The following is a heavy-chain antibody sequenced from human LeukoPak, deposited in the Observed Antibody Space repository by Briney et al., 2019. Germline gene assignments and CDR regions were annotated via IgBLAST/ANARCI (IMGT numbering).Heavy chain of an antibody. Sequence: SETLSLTCAVYGESFNGYYWSWIRQPPGKGLQWIGEINHRGNTNDNPSLKSRVAFSVDTSKNQFSMRLTSLTAADTAVYYCARGWYYYDSTGYYYRTILDSWGQGTVVTVSS. D-gene: IGHD3-22*01. J-gene: IGHJ4*02. CDR2: INHRGNT. CDR3: ARGWYYYDSTGYYYRTILDS. V-gene: IGHV4-34*01. CDR1: GESFNGYY.